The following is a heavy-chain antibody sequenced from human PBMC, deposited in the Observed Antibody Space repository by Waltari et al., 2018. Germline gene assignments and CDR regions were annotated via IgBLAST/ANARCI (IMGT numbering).Heavy chain of an antibody. D-gene: IGHD3-22*01. J-gene: IGHJ5*02. CDR3: ARSGYYDSSGYYWWFDP. Sequence: QLQLQESGPGLVKPSETLSLTCTVSGGSISSSNYYWGWIRQPPGKGLEWIGSIYYSGSTYDNPSLKSRVTISVDTSKNHFYLKLNSVTAADTAVHYCARSGYYDSSGYYWWFDPWGQGTLVTVSS. CDR1: GGSISSSNYY. V-gene: IGHV4-39*01. CDR2: IYYSGST.